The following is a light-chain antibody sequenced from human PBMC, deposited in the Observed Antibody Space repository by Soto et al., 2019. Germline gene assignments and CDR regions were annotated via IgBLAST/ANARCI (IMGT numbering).Light chain of an antibody. CDR2: AAS. V-gene: IGKV1-39*01. CDR3: QQSYSAPIT. CDR1: QSISNY. Sequence: DIQMTQSPSSLSASVGDRVIITCRASQSISNYLNWYQQKPGKAPKLLIFAASSLQSGVPSRFSGSGSGTNFTLTISSLQPEDFAAYYCQQSYSAPITFGQGTRLDIK. J-gene: IGKJ5*01.